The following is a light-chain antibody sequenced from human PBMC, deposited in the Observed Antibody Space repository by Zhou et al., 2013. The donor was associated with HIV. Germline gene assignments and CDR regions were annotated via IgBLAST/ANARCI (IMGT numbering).Light chain of an antibody. CDR2: AAS. J-gene: IGKJ1*01. CDR1: QNINTY. Sequence: DIQMTQSPSSLSASVGDRVTITCRASQNINTYLSWYQQKPGKAPHLLIYAASILQSGVPSRFSGSGSGTVFTLTISSLQPEDFATYYCQQYNSYLWTFGQGTKVEIK. CDR3: QQYNSYLWT. V-gene: IGKV1-16*01.